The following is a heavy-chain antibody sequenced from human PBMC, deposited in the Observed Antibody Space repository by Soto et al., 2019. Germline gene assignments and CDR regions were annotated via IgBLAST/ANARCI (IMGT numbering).Heavy chain of an antibody. J-gene: IGHJ4*02. Sequence: QVQLVESGGGVVQPGRSLRLSCAASGFTFSSYAMHWVRQPPGKGLEWVAVISYDGSNKYYADSVKGGFTISRDNSQNTLHVQRNTLRAEGTAVYYCEKEIEAILWFGEGGHWGQGTLVTVPS. CDR3: EKEIEAILWFGEGGH. D-gene: IGHD3-10*01. CDR2: ISYDGSNK. CDR1: GFTFSSYA. V-gene: IGHV3-30-3*01.